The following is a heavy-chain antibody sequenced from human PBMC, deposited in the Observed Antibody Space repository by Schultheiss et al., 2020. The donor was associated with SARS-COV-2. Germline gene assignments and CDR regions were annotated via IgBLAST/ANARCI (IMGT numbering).Heavy chain of an antibody. V-gene: IGHV3-66*01. CDR3: ARARNGGYVGNAFDI. D-gene: IGHD5-12*01. J-gene: IGHJ3*02. CDR2: IYSGGST. CDR1: GFTFSSYA. Sequence: GGSLRLSCAASGFTFSSYAMSWVRQAPGKGLVWVSVIYSGGSTYYADSVKGRFTISRDNSKNSLYLQMNSLRAGDTAVYYCARARNGGYVGNAFDIWGQGTMVTVSS.